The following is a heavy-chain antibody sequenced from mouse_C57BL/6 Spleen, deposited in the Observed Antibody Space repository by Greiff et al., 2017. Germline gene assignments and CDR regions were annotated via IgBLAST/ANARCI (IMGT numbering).Heavy chain of an antibody. CDR2: IRYDGST. V-gene: IGHV3-6*01. Sequence: EVQLLESGPGLVKPSQSLSLTCSVSGYSITSGYFWNWIRQLPGNKLEWMGYIRYDGSTNYNPSLKNRTTIPRDTSKNQLFLKLNSVTTEDTATDYCASMRVYYDYDEGYYFDYWGQGTTLTVSS. J-gene: IGHJ2*01. CDR3: ASMRVYYDYDEGYYFDY. CDR1: GYSITSGYF. D-gene: IGHD2-4*01.